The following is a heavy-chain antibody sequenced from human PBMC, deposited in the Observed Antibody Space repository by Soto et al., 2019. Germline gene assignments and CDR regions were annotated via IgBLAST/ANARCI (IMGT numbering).Heavy chain of an antibody. D-gene: IGHD3-22*01. V-gene: IGHV1-58*02. CDR2: IVVGSGNT. J-gene: IGHJ3*02. Sequence: ASVKVSCKASGFTFTSSAMQWVRQARGQRLEWIGWIVVGSGNTNYAQKFQERVTITRDMSTSTAYMELSSLRSEDTAVYYCAAQRIPTYYYDSSGYDAFDIWGQGTMVTVSS. CDR1: GFTFTSSA. CDR3: AAQRIPTYYYDSSGYDAFDI.